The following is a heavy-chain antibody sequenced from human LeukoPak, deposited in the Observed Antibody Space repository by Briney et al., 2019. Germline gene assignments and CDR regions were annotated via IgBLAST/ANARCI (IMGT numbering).Heavy chain of an antibody. CDR3: ARDSLRGTYYFDY. V-gene: IGHV3-7*01. CDR1: GFTFSSYW. D-gene: IGHD1-26*01. CDR2: MKQDGSEK. J-gene: IGHJ4*02. Sequence: GGSLRPSCAASGFTFSSYWMSWVRQAPGKGLEWVANMKQDGSEKYYVDSVKGRFTISRDNSKSSLYLQMNSLRAEDTAVYFCARDSLRGTYYFDYWGQGTLVTVSS.